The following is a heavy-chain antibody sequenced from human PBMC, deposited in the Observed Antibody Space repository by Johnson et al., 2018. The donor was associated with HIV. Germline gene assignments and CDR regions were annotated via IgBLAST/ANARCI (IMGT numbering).Heavy chain of an antibody. V-gene: IGHV3-7*01. J-gene: IGHJ3*01. CDR3: ARVVPYAFDL. D-gene: IGHD6-6*01. Sequence: MLLVESGGGVVRPGGSLRLSCAASGLTFTSYWMSWVRQAPGKGLEWVANIKQDGSEKYYVDSVKGRFTISRDNAKNSLYLQMNSLRAEDTAVYFCARVVPYAFDLWGQGTMVTVSS. CDR2: IKQDGSEK. CDR1: GLTFTSYW.